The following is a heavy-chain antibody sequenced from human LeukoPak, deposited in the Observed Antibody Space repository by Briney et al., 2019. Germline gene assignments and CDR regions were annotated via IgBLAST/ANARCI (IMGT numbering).Heavy chain of an antibody. CDR3: ARVRFRITPDAFDI. Sequence: SETLSLTCTVSGGSISSYYWSWIRQPPGKGLEWIGYIYYSGSTNYNPSLKSRVTISVDTSKNQFSLKLSSVTAADTAVYYCARVRFRITPDAFDIWGQGTMVTVSS. CDR1: GGSISSYY. J-gene: IGHJ3*02. V-gene: IGHV4-59*01. D-gene: IGHD3-10*01. CDR2: IYYSGST.